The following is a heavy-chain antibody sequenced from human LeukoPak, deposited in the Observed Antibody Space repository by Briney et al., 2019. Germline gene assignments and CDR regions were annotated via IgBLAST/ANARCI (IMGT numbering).Heavy chain of an antibody. V-gene: IGHV4-61*02. Sequence: SETLSLTCTVSGGSISSGSYYWSWIRQPAGKGLEWIGRIYTSGSTNYNPSLKSRVTISVDTSKNQFSLKLSSVTAADTAVYYCARGGDIVVVPAAHAFDIWGQGTMVTVSS. CDR1: GGSISSGSYY. J-gene: IGHJ3*02. CDR2: IYTSGST. D-gene: IGHD2-2*01. CDR3: ARGGDIVVVPAAHAFDI.